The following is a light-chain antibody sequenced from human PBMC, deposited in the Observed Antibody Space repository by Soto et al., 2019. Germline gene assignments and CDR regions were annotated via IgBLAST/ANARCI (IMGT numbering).Light chain of an antibody. Sequence: EIVLTQSPGTLSLSPGERATLSCRASQRVSSSYLACYQQKPGQAPRLLIYGASSRATGIPDRFSGSGSGTDFTLTISRLEPEDFALYYCQQYNDWPLTFGQGTKVDIK. V-gene: IGKV3-20*01. CDR2: GAS. CDR3: QQYNDWPLT. J-gene: IGKJ1*01. CDR1: QRVSSSY.